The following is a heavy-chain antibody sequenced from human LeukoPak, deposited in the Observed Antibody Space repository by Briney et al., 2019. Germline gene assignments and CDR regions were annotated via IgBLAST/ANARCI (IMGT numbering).Heavy chain of an antibody. CDR2: IYYSGST. Sequence: SETLSLTCTVSGGSISSGSYYWSWIRQPPGKGLEWIGYIYYSGSTNYNPSLKSRVTISVDTSKNQFSLKLSSVTAADTAVYYCARGAGPGSYSYPDYWGQGTLVTVSS. J-gene: IGHJ4*02. D-gene: IGHD3-10*01. CDR1: GGSISSGSYY. CDR3: ARGAGPGSYSYPDY. V-gene: IGHV4-61*01.